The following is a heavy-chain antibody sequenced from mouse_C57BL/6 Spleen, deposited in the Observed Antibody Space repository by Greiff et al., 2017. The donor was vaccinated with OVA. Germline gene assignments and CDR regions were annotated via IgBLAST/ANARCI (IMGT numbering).Heavy chain of an antibody. CDR1: GFTFSDYG. CDR3: ARPGYYGYDEYYFDY. CDR2: ISSGSSTI. D-gene: IGHD2-2*01. J-gene: IGHJ2*01. Sequence: DVMLVESGGGLVKPGGSLKLSCAASGFTFSDYGMHWVRQAPEKGLEWVAYISSGSSTIYYADTVKGRFTISRDNAKNTLFLQMTSLRSEDTAMYYCARPGYYGYDEYYFDYWGQGTTLTVSS. V-gene: IGHV5-17*01.